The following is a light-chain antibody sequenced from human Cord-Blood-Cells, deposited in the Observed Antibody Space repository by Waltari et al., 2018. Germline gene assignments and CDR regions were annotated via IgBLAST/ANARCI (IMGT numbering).Light chain of an antibody. V-gene: IGLV1-44*01. CDR3: AAWDDSLNGYV. J-gene: IGLJ1*01. CDR2: RNN. Sequence: QSVLTPPPSASGTPGQRVNIPCSGSSSNIGSNTVNWYQQPPGTAPKLLIYRNNQRRSGVPGVCSGSKAGTSASLAISGLQSEDEADYYCAAWDDSLNGYVFGTGTKVTV. CDR1: SSNIGSNT.